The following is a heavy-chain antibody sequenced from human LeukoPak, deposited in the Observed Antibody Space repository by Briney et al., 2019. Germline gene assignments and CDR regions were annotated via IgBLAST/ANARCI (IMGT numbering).Heavy chain of an antibody. V-gene: IGHV3-53*01. J-gene: IGHJ4*02. Sequence: PGGSLRLSCAASGFTVSTNYMSWLRQAPGKGLEWVSVIYSGGSTYYADSVKGRFTISRDNSKNTLYLQMNSLRAEDTAVYYCARAPELEQDYWGQGTLVTVSS. CDR2: IYSGGST. CDR1: GFTVSTNY. CDR3: ARAPELEQDY. D-gene: IGHD1/OR15-1a*01.